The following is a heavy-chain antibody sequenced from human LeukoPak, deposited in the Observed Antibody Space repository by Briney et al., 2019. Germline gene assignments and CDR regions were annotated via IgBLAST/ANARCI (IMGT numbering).Heavy chain of an antibody. CDR3: ARVRFEGYHSSDH. J-gene: IGHJ4*02. D-gene: IGHD3-22*01. V-gene: IGHV3-53*01. CDR1: GFTVSSNY. Sequence: PRGSLRLSCAASGFTVSSNYMSWVRQAPGKGLEWVSVIYSGDNAYYADSVKGRFTISRDNSKNTLYLQMDSLRAEDTAVYYCARVRFEGYHSSDHWGQGTLVTVSS. CDR2: IYSGDNA.